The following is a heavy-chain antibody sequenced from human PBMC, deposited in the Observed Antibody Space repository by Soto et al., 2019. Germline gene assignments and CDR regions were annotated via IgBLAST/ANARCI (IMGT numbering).Heavy chain of an antibody. CDR2: INTANGNT. Sequence: QVQLVQSGAEVKKPGASVRVSCQASGYSFNTYAIHWVRQAPGQGLEWMGWINTANGNTEYSQKFQGRVTFTRDTSATTAYRDLSSLRSEDTATYYCARRYKSAGWFDPWGQGTLVTVSS. J-gene: IGHJ5*02. CDR1: GYSFNTYA. CDR3: ARRYKSAGWFDP. V-gene: IGHV1-3*04. D-gene: IGHD1-1*01.